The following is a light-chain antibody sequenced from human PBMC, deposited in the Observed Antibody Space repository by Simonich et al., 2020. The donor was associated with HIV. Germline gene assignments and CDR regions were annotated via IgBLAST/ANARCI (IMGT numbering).Light chain of an antibody. CDR1: SSNIGNND. CDR2: DNN. Sequence: QSVLTQPPSVSAAPGQKVTISCSGSSSNIGNNDVSWYQQLPGTAPKLLIYDNNKRPAGIPDRFSGSKSGTSATLGITGLQTGDEADYYCGTWDNSLSAVLFGGGTKLTVL. V-gene: IGLV1-51*01. J-gene: IGLJ2*01. CDR3: GTWDNSLSAVL.